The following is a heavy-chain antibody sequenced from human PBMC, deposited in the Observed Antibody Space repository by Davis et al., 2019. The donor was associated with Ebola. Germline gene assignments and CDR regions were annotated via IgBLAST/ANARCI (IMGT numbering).Heavy chain of an antibody. V-gene: IGHV1-18*01. J-gene: IGHJ6*02. Sequence: ASVKVSCKASGYTFTSYGISWVRQAPGQGLEWMGWISAYNGNTNYAQKFQGRVTITADKSTSTAYMELSSLRSEDTAVYYCAKVVTIYYYYGMDVWGQGTTVTVSS. CDR3: AKVVTIYYYYGMDV. D-gene: IGHD5-18*01. CDR1: GYTFTSYG. CDR2: ISAYNGNT.